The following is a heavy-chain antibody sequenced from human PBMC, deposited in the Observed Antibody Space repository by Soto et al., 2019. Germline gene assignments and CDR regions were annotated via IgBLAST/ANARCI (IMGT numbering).Heavy chain of an antibody. CDR1: GGSISSYY. Sequence: SETLSLTCTVSGGSISSYYWSWIRQPPGKGLEWIGYIYYSGSTNYNPSLKSRVTISVDTSKNQFSLKLSSVTAADTAVYYCARYSTMVRGPYLRSRYNWFDPWGQGTLVTVSS. J-gene: IGHJ5*02. V-gene: IGHV4-59*01. CDR2: IYYSGST. D-gene: IGHD3-10*01. CDR3: ARYSTMVRGPYLRSRYNWFDP.